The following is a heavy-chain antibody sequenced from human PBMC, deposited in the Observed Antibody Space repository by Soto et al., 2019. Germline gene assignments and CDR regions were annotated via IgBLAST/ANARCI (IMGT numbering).Heavy chain of an antibody. D-gene: IGHD3-10*01. V-gene: IGHV1-69*01. CDR2: IIPLFGTT. Sequence: QVQVVQSGVEVRRPGSSVKVSCKASGDTFKNCVISWVRQAPGQGLEWMGGIIPLFGTTDFAQRFQGRIKITTEESTTTAYMELSRLRSEDTATYYCAAELGFGKLSVVWGQGTTVIVSS. J-gene: IGHJ6*02. CDR3: AAELGFGKLSVV. CDR1: GDTFKNCV.